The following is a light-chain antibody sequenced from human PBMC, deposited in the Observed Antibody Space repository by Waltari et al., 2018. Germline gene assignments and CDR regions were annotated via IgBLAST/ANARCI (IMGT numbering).Light chain of an antibody. V-gene: IGLV1-47*01. CDR3: ATWDDSLTNYV. CDR1: TSNIGSNY. J-gene: IGLJ1*01. CDR2: RNY. Sequence: QSVMTQPPSASGTPGQTVTISCSGGTSNIGSNYVYWYQQLPGTAPKLIVYRNYQRPSGVPARFSGSKSGASASLAISGLQSEDEGDYYCATWDDSLTNYVFGTGTKVTV.